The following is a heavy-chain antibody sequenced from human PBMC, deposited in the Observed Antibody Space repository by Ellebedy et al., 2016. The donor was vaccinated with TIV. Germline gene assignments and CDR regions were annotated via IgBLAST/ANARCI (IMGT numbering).Heavy chain of an antibody. Sequence: SETLSLTXAVYGASFSHYYWSWIRQPPGKGLEWIGEINHHGSTNYNPSLKSRVTISVDTSKNQFSLKLSSVTAADTAVYYCARCRGGSYSIPFDYWGQGTLVTVSS. CDR1: GASFSHYY. CDR3: ARCRGGSYSIPFDY. CDR2: INHHGST. D-gene: IGHD1-26*01. V-gene: IGHV4-34*01. J-gene: IGHJ4*02.